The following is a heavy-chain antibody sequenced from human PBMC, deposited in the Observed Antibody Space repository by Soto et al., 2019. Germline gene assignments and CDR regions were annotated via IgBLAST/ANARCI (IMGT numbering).Heavy chain of an antibody. Sequence: ESGGGLVQPGRSLRLSCATSGFTFDDYAMHWVRQAPGKGLEWVSGISWNGGSIGYADSVKGRFTISRDNAKHSLYLQMNSLRAEDTALYYCVKDMAGTTGAFDIWGQGTMVTVSS. V-gene: IGHV3-9*01. CDR3: VKDMAGTTGAFDI. D-gene: IGHD1-1*01. J-gene: IGHJ3*02. CDR1: GFTFDDYA. CDR2: ISWNGGSI.